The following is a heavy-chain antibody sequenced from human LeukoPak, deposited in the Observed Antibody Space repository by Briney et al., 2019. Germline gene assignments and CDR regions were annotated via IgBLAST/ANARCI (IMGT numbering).Heavy chain of an antibody. V-gene: IGHV1-46*01. CDR3: ARNGMTDSPYYYYGMDV. CDR1: GYTFTSYY. D-gene: IGHD1-26*01. J-gene: IGHJ6*04. CDR2: INPSGGST. Sequence: ASVKVSCKASGYTFTSYYMHWVRQAPGQGLEWMGIINPSGGSTSYAQKFQGRVTITADESTSTAYMELGSLRSEDTAVYYCARNGMTDSPYYYYGMDVWGKGTTVTVSS.